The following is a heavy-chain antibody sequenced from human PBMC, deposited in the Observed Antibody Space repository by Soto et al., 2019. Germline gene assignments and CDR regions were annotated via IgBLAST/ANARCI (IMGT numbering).Heavy chain of an antibody. V-gene: IGHV5-51*01. J-gene: IGHJ4*02. CDR3: SGLTDGYPGY. CDR1: GYTFTSQW. D-gene: IGHD5-12*01. Sequence: GESLKISCKGSGYTFTSQWIGWVRQMPGKGLEWMGIIFPGDSDTRYSPSFQGQVTISAGSSISTAYLQWSSLKASDTAMYYCSGLTDGYPGYWGQGTLVAVSS. CDR2: IFPGDSDT.